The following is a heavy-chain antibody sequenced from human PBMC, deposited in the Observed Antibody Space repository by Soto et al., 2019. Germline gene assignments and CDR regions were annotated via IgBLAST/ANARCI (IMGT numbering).Heavy chain of an antibody. D-gene: IGHD3-22*01. J-gene: IGHJ4*02. CDR2: ISYDGSNK. Sequence: GGSLRLSCAASGFTFSSYAMHWVRQAPGKGLEWVAVISYDGSNKYYADSVKGRFTISRDNSKNTLYLQMNSLRAEDTAVYYCARDSHYYDSRGYYNWGQGTLVTVSS. V-gene: IGHV3-30-3*01. CDR3: ARDSHYYDSRGYYN. CDR1: GFTFSSYA.